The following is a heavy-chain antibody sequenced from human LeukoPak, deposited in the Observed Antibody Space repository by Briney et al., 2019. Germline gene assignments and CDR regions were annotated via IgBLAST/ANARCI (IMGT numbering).Heavy chain of an antibody. J-gene: IGHJ4*02. CDR1: GFTFSSYA. CDR3: AKDKAKWSYFAY. D-gene: IGHD2-15*01. CDR2: ISGSGGST. V-gene: IGHV3-23*01. Sequence: GGSLRPSCAASGFTFSSYAMSWVRQAPGKGLEWVSAISGSGGSTYSADSVKGRFTISRDNSKNTLYLQMNSLRAEDTAVYYCAKDKAKWSYFAYWGQGTLVTVSS.